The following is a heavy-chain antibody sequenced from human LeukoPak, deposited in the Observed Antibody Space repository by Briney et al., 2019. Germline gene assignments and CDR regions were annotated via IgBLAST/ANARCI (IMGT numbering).Heavy chain of an antibody. CDR3: AKRGVVIRVILVGFHKEAYCFDS. V-gene: IGHV3-23*01. J-gene: IGHJ4*02. CDR1: GVTLSNYG. Sequence: GGSLRLSCAVSGVTLSNYGMAWARQAPGKGLEWVAGISGSGGRPNYADSVKGRFTISRDNAKNTLYLQMNSLRAEDTAVYFCAKRGVVIRVILVGFHKEAYCFDSWGQGALVSVSS. D-gene: IGHD3-22*01. CDR2: ISGSGGRP.